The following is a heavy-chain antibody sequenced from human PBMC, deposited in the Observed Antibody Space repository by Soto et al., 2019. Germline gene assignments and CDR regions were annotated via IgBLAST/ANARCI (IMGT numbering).Heavy chain of an antibody. V-gene: IGHV3-23*01. J-gene: IGHJ4*02. CDR3: AKIPGGKRAKGDYIEY. CDR2: ISTSGGST. Sequence: EVQLLESGGGLVQPGGSLRLSCAASGFTFSSYAMSWVRQAPGKGLEWVSSISTSGGSTYYADSVKGRLTISRDNSRNKLYLQMNSLRAEDTAIYYCAKIPGGKRAKGDYIEYWGQGTLVTVSS. D-gene: IGHD3-3*01. CDR1: GFTFSSYA.